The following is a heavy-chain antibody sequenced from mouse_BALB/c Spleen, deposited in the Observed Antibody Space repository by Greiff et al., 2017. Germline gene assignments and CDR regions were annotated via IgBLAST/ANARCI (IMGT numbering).Heavy chain of an antibody. CDR1: GFTFSSYT. J-gene: IGHJ2*01. V-gene: IGHV5-6-4*01. CDR2: ISSGGSYT. Sequence: EVKLMESGGGLVKPGGSLKLSCAASGFTFSSYTMSWVRQTPEKRLEWVATISSGGSYTYYPDSVKGRFTISRDNAKNTLYLQMSSLKSEDTAMYYCTRDPDPWGQGTTLTVSS. CDR3: TRDPDP.